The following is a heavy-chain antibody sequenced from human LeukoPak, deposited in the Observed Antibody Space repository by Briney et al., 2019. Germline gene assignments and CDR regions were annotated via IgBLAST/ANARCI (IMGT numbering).Heavy chain of an antibody. J-gene: IGHJ4*02. D-gene: IGHD6-19*01. CDR1: GFTFSSYS. V-gene: IGHV3-21*06. CDR3: ARFYDTGWYGHFDY. CDR2: ISSSSSYI. Sequence: GGSLRLSCAASGFTFSSYSMNWVRQAPGKGLEWVSSISSSSSYIYYADSVKGRFTITRDNAQNSLYLQMNSLRAEDTAVYYCARFYDTGWYGHFDYWGQGALVAVSS.